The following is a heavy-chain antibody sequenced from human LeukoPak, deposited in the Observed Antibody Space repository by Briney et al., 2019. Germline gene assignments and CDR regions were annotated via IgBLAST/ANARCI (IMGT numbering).Heavy chain of an antibody. J-gene: IGHJ4*02. CDR1: GFTFSSYE. CDR2: ISSSGSTI. V-gene: IGHV3-48*03. D-gene: IGHD2-15*01. Sequence: GGSLRLSCAASGFTFSSYEMNWVRQAPGKGLEWVSYISSSGSTIYYADSVKGRFTISRDNAKNSLYLQMNSLRAEDTAVYYCARVRRYCSGGSCYSGFDYWGQGTLVTISS. CDR3: ARVRRYCSGGSCYSGFDY.